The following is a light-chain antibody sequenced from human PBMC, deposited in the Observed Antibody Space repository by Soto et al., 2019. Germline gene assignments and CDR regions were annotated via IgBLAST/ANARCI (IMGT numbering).Light chain of an antibody. CDR2: DAS. V-gene: IGKV3-11*01. CDR1: QSVSSY. Sequence: EIVLTQSPATLSLSPGERATLSCRASQSVSSYLAWYQQKPGQAPRLLIYDASNRATGIPARFSGSGSGTDFTLTISSLEPEDVAVYYCQLRSNWPMYTFGQGTKLEIK. J-gene: IGKJ2*01. CDR3: QLRSNWPMYT.